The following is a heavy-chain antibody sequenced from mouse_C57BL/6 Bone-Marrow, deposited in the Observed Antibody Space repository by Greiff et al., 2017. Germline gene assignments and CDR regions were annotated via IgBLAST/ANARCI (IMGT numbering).Heavy chain of an antibody. J-gene: IGHJ1*03. Sequence: VQGVESGPGLVAPSQSLSITCTVSGFSLTSYGVHWVRQPPGKGLEWLVVIWSDGSTTYNSALKSRLSISKDNSKSQVFLKMNSRQTDDTAMYYCARHSYYGSSYWYFDVWGTGTTVTVSS. CDR2: IWSDGST. D-gene: IGHD1-1*01. CDR1: GFSLTSYG. CDR3: ARHSYYGSSYWYFDV. V-gene: IGHV2-6-1*01.